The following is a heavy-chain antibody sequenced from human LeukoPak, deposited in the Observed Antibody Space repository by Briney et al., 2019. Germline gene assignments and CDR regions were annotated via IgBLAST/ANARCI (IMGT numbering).Heavy chain of an antibody. J-gene: IGHJ4*02. CDR2: LGGNGSRT. CDR1: GFTFISYA. V-gene: IGHV3-23*01. D-gene: IGHD3-10*01. CDR3: TRVGELGYYFNY. Sequence: GGALRLSCADSGFTFISYAVSRGREAPGEGLECGSPLGGNGSRTYYGDSVKGRFTISRDSAKNTLYLETNSLRAEDTAVYYCTRVGELGYYFNYWGQGTPVTFSS.